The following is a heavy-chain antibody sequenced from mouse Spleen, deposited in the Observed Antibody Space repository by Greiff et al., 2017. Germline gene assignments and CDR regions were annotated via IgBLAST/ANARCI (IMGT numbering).Heavy chain of an antibody. CDR3: ARQLGAMDY. Sequence: EVQRVESGGGLVQPGGSLKLSCAASGFTFSSYTMSWVRQTPEKRLEWVAYISNGGGSTYYPDTVKGRFTISRDNAKNTLYLQMSSLKSEDTTMYYCARQLGAMDYWGQGTSVTVSS. CDR1: GFTFSSYT. V-gene: IGHV5-12-2*01. CDR2: ISNGGGST. J-gene: IGHJ4*01.